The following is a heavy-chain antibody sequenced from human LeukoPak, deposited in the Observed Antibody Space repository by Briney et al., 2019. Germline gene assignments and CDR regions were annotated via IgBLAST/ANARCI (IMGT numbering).Heavy chain of an antibody. V-gene: IGHV4-61*09. D-gene: IGHD3-16*01. J-gene: IGHJ2*01. CDR1: GGSINGGSYY. CDR3: ARDRNWGRGYFDL. CDR2: IFTTGST. Sequence: SETLSLTCRVSGGSINGGSYYWSWIRQPAGKPLEWIGHIFTTGSTSYNPSLRTRVPISEDSSKDQFSLNLKSVTAADTAVYYCARDRNWGRGYFDLWGRGTLVIVSS.